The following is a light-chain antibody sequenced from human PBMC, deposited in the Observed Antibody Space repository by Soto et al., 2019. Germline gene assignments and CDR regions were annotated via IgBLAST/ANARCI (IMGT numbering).Light chain of an antibody. Sequence: SALTQPASVSGSPRQSITISCTGTSSDVGGYKYVSWYQQHPGKAPKLIIYEVSNRPSGVSNRFSGSKSGNTASLTISGLQPEDEADYYCSSYTSGSTTVFGTGTKVTVL. J-gene: IGLJ1*01. CDR2: EVS. CDR3: SSYTSGSTTV. V-gene: IGLV2-14*01. CDR1: SSDVGGYKY.